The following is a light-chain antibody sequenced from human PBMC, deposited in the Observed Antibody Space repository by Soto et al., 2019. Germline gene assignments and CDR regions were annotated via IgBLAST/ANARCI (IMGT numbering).Light chain of an antibody. CDR2: DVS. Sequence: QSALTQPASVSGSPGQSITISCTGTRSDVGGYNYVSWYQQRPGKAPKLMIYDVSNRPSGISNRFSGSKSGNTASLTISGLQTEDEADYYCSSYTRSSSTLVVFGGGTKLTVL. V-gene: IGLV2-14*01. CDR3: SSYTRSSSTLVV. J-gene: IGLJ2*01. CDR1: RSDVGGYNY.